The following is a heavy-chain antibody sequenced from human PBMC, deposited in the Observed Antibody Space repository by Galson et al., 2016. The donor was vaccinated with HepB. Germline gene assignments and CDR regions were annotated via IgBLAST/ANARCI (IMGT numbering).Heavy chain of an antibody. D-gene: IGHD3-3*01. Sequence: SLRLSCAASGFTFVNYAMSWVRQAPGTGLEWVAVISYDGSKAHYAESVKGRFTISRDNSKNTLYLQMNSLRPEDTAVYYCAREGFLEWLLPDYYYNGMDVWGQGTTVTVSS. CDR2: ISYDGSKA. J-gene: IGHJ6*02. CDR3: AREGFLEWLLPDYYYNGMDV. CDR1: GFTFVNYA. V-gene: IGHV3-30*04.